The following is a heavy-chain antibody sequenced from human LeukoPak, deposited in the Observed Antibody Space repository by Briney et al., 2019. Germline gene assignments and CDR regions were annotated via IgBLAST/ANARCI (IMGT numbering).Heavy chain of an antibody. D-gene: IGHD6-13*01. V-gene: IGHV3-66*01. CDR2: IYAGGNT. J-gene: IGHJ4*02. CDR1: GFTLNTNY. Sequence: PGGSLRLSCAASGFTLNTNYMNWVRQVPGKGLEWVSVIYAGGNTYYADSVKERFTISRDNSRNTLYLQMNSLRGDDTAVYYCAREVHSGTWFDLWGQGTLVTVSS. CDR3: AREVHSGTWFDL.